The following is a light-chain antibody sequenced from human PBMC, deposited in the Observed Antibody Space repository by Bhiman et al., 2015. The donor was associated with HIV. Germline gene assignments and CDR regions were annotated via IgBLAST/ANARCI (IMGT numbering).Light chain of an antibody. V-gene: IGLV2-14*03. J-gene: IGLJ2*01. CDR1: SGDLGP. Sequence: QSVLTQPPSVSAAPGQKVTISCTAASGDLGPVSWYQQHPATAPKLLIYDVSERPSGVSHRFSGSKSGNTASLTISGLQDEDEADFYCSSYMTNSLHVIFGGGTRLTVL. CDR3: SSYMTNSLHVI. CDR2: DVS.